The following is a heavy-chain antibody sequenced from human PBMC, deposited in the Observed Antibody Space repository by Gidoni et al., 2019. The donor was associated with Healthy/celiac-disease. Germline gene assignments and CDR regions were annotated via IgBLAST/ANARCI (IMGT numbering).Heavy chain of an antibody. CDR1: GGSISSSSYY. J-gene: IGHJ4*02. D-gene: IGHD2-15*01. V-gene: IGHV4-39*01. CDR3: ARPVGRGGYVGY. Sequence: QLQLQESGPGLVKPSETLSLTCTVSGGSISSSSYYWGWIRQPTGKGLEWIGSIYYSGSTYYNPSLKSRVTISVDTSKNQFSLKLSSVTAADTAVYYCARPVGRGGYVGYWGQGTLVTVSS. CDR2: IYYSGST.